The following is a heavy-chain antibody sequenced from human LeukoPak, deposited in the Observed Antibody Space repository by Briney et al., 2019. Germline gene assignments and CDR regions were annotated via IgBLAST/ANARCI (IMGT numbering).Heavy chain of an antibody. V-gene: IGHV1-2*02. CDR3: ARSVFQRWFGEIPLDY. D-gene: IGHD3-10*01. J-gene: IGHJ4*02. Sequence: GASVKLSCKASGYTFTGYYMHWVRQAPGHGLEWMGWINPNSGGTNYAQKFQGRVTMTRDTSISTAYMELSRLRSDDTAVYYCARSVFQRWFGEIPLDYWGQGTLVTVSS. CDR2: INPNSGGT. CDR1: GYTFTGYY.